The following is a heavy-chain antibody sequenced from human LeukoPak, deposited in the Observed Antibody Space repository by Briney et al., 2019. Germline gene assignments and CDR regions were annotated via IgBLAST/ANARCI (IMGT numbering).Heavy chain of an antibody. CDR2: IRYDGINE. D-gene: IGHD2-2*01. V-gene: IGHV3-30*02. CDR1: GFTFSNSG. CDR3: ARDPSGIVVVPAAISEFWRFDP. J-gene: IGHJ5*02. Sequence: GGSLRLSCAASGFTFSNSGMHWVRQAPGNGLEWVAFIRYDGINEYYADSVKGRFATSRDNSKNTPYLQMNSLRAEDTAVYYCARDPSGIVVVPAAISEFWRFDPWGQGTLVTVSS.